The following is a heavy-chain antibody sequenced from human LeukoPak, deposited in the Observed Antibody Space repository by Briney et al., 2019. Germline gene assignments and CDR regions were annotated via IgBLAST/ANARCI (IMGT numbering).Heavy chain of an antibody. D-gene: IGHD3-10*01. Sequence: EASVTVSFKASGGTFSSYTISWVRQAPGQGLEWMGRIIPILGIANYAQKFQGRVTITADKSTSTAYMELSSLRSEDTAVYYCARRSGSYMRDYWGQGTLVTVSS. V-gene: IGHV1-69*02. CDR3: ARRSGSYMRDY. CDR2: IIPILGIA. J-gene: IGHJ4*02. CDR1: GGTFSSYT.